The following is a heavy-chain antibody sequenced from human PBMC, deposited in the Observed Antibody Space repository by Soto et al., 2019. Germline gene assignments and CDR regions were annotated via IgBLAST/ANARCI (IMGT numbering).Heavy chain of an antibody. CDR1: GGTFSSYA. CDR3: ASSGYSSGWYGSY. V-gene: IGHV1-69*13. J-gene: IGHJ4*02. Sequence: GASVKVSCKASGGTFSSYAISWVRQAPGQGLEWMGGIIPIFGTANYAQKFQGRVTITADESTSTAYMELSSLRSEDTAVYYCASSGYSSGWYGSYWGQGTLVTVSS. D-gene: IGHD6-19*01. CDR2: IIPIFGTA.